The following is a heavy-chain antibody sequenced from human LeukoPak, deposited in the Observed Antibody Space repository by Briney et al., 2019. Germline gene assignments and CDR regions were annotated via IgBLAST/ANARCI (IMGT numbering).Heavy chain of an antibody. D-gene: IGHD2-21*01. J-gene: IGHJ4*02. V-gene: IGHV3-21*01. CDR2: ISNTGTYI. CDR1: GFTFSSYY. CDR3: ARGTGPRKCGNCYFDY. Sequence: GGSLRLSCAASGFTFSSYYMNWVRQAPGKGLEWVSSISNTGTYIYYADSVKGRFTISRDDAKNSLYLQMNSLRAEDTAVYYCARGTGPRKCGNCYFDYWGQGTLVTVSS.